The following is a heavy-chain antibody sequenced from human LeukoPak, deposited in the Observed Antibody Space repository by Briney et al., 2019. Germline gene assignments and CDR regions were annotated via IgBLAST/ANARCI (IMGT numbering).Heavy chain of an antibody. CDR3: ARGAEGDGFGY. CDR1: GFTFSSYA. CDR2: ISGSGGST. Sequence: PGGSLRLSCAASGFTFSSYAMSWVRQAPGKGLEWVSAISGSGGSTYYADSVKGRFTISRDNAKNSLYLQMNSLRAEDTAVYYCARGAEGDGFGYWGQGTLVTVSS. D-gene: IGHD5-24*01. V-gene: IGHV3-23*01. J-gene: IGHJ4*02.